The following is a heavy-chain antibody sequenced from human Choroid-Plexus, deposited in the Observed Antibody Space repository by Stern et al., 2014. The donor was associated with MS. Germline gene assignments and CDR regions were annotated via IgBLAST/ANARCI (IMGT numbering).Heavy chain of an antibody. CDR1: GFTFGSCA. J-gene: IGHJ5*02. D-gene: IGHD2/OR15-2a*01. CDR3: AKDRQYLTYFFDH. V-gene: IGHV3-30*18. Sequence: VQPVQSGGGVVQPGRPLRLSCVASGFTFGSCAIHWVRQAPGKGLEWVAGVSYDGSNKYYADSVKGRFTISRDNSQNTLYMQMSSLRPEDTAVYYCAKDRQYLTYFFDHWGQGSLVTVSS. CDR2: VSYDGSNK.